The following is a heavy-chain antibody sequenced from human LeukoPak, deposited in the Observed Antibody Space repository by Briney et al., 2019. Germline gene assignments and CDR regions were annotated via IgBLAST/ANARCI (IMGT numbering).Heavy chain of an antibody. CDR3: ARDPIVGDTGGGDY. CDR1: GFTFSSYW. Sequence: GGSLRLSCAASGFTFSSYWMTWVRQAPGKGLEAVSNINGDGSIENYVHSVRGRFSIFRDNAKDALYLQMNSLRVDDTAIYYCARDPIVGDTGGGDYWGQGTLVTVSS. J-gene: IGHJ4*02. D-gene: IGHD1-26*01. CDR2: INGDGSIE. V-gene: IGHV3-7*01.